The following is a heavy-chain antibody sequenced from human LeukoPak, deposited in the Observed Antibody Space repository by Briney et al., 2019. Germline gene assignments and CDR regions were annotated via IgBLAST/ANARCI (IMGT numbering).Heavy chain of an antibody. V-gene: IGHV3-53*01. J-gene: IGHJ4*02. CDR1: GFTVSSNY. CDR3: ARAKLRDYGDYLDS. Sequence: GGSLRLSCAASGFTVSSNYMSWVRQAPGKGLEWVSVIYSGGSTYYADSVKGRFTISRDNSKNTLYLQMNSLRAEDTAVYYCARAKLRDYGDYLDSWGQGTLVTVSS. CDR2: IYSGGST. D-gene: IGHD4-17*01.